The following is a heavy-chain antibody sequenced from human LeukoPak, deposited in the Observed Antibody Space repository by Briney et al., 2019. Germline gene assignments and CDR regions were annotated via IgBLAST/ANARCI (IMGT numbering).Heavy chain of an antibody. CDR1: GFTFSSYG. CDR2: IRFDGSNN. J-gene: IGHJ3*01. V-gene: IGHV3-30*02. Sequence: PGGSLRLSCVASGFTFSSYGMHWVRQASGKGLEWVAFIRFDGSNNYNEDTVKGRFTISRDNSKNTLNLQMNSLRPEDTAVYYCAKDEHTYGERVAFDLWGQGTIVSVSS. CDR3: AKDEHTYGERVAFDL. D-gene: IGHD2-8*01.